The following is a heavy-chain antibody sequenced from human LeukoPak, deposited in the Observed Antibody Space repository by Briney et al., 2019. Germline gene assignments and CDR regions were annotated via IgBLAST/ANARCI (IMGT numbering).Heavy chain of an antibody. Sequence: GGSLGLSCAASGFTFSSYSMNWVSQAPGKGLEWVSSISSSGSTIYYADSVKGRFTISRDNAKKSLYLQMNSLRAEDTAVYYCARGNLYEYDYWGQGTLVTVSS. V-gene: IGHV3-48*04. D-gene: IGHD2-8*01. CDR1: GFTFSSYS. CDR3: ARGNLYEYDY. CDR2: ISSSGSTI. J-gene: IGHJ4*02.